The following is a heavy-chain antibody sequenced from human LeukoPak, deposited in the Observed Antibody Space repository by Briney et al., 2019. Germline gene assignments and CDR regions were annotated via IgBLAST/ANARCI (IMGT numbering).Heavy chain of an antibody. J-gene: IGHJ4*02. CDR1: GSSFSGYY. Sequence: SETLSLTCAVDGSSFSGYYWSWIRQPPGEGLEWIGEINHSGSTNYNPSLKSRVTISVDTSKNQFSLQLRSVNAAETDVYYCERGARFRIMIRFGGVIETEYFDYWGQGTMVTVSS. D-gene: IGHD3-16*02. V-gene: IGHV4-34*01. CDR3: ERGARFRIMIRFGGVIETEYFDY. CDR2: INHSGST.